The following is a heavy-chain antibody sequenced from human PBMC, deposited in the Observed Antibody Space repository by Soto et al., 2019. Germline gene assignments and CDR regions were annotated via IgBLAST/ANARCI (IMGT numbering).Heavy chain of an antibody. CDR2: INPSGGST. J-gene: IGHJ4*02. D-gene: IGHD2-21*02. CDR1: GYTFTSYY. CDR3: AKVKSAYCGGDCYLDY. Sequence: GASVKVSCKASGYTFTSYYIHWVRQAPGQGLEWMGIINPSGGSTSYAQKFQGRVTMTRDTSTSTVYMELSSLRSEDTAVYYCAKVKSAYCGGDCYLDYWGQGTLVTVS. V-gene: IGHV1-46*01.